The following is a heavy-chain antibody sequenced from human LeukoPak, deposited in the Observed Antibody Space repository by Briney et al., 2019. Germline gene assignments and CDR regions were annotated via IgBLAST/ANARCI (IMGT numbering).Heavy chain of an antibody. J-gene: IGHJ4*02. CDR3: VRDFRSADY. CDR2: ICPDGTGI. Sequence: GGSLRLSCAASGFIFSLYCMHWVRQAPGKGPMWVSRICPDGTGISYADSVKARFTTPRDNAKNTVYLQMNGLREEDTAVYYCVRDFRSADYWGQGTLVTVSS. V-gene: IGHV3-74*01. CDR1: GFIFSLYC.